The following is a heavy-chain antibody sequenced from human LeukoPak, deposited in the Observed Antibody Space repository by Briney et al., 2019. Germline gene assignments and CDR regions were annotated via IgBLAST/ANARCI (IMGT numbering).Heavy chain of an antibody. D-gene: IGHD6-19*01. V-gene: IGHV3-30*03. Sequence: PGGSLRLSCAASGFTFSSYGMHWVRQAPGNGLEWVAVISYDGSNKYYADSVKGRFTISRDNSKNTLYLQMNSLRAEDTAVYYCARKPAASGWYGLLTNPAFDIWGQGTMVTVSS. J-gene: IGHJ3*02. CDR1: GFTFSSYG. CDR2: ISYDGSNK. CDR3: ARKPAASGWYGLLTNPAFDI.